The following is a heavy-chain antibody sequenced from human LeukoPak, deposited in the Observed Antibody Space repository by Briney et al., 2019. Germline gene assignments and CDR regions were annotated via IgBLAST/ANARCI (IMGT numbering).Heavy chain of an antibody. CDR3: ARGPITIFGVVIRPRMDV. J-gene: IGHJ6*02. D-gene: IGHD3-3*01. CDR1: GFTFSSYW. V-gene: IGHV3-74*01. CDR2: INSDGSST. Sequence: GGPLRLSCAASGFTFSSYWMHWVRQAPGKGLVWVSRINSDGSSTSYADSVKGRFTISRDNAKNTLYLQMNSLRAEDTAVYYCARGPITIFGVVIRPRMDVWGQGTTVTVSS.